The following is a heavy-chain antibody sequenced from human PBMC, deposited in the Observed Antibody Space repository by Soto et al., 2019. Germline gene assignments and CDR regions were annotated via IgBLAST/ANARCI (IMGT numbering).Heavy chain of an antibody. D-gene: IGHD4-17*01. CDR3: ARTSCSYGDYAWSLKY. CDR2: ISAYNGNT. Sequence: QVQLVQSGAEVKKPGASVKVSCKASGYTFTGYSVGWVRQAPGQGLEWMGWISAYNGNTNYAQKFQDRLTMTTDAFPGTAYMELRSLRSDDQAVYYCARTSCSYGDYAWSLKYWGQGTLVTVSS. CDR1: GYTFTGYS. J-gene: IGHJ4*02. V-gene: IGHV1-18*01.